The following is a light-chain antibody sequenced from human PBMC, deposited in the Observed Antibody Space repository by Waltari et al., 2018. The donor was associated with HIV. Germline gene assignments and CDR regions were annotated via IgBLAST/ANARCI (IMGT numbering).Light chain of an antibody. Sequence: EIVLTQSPGTLSLSPGERATLSCRASQSVSRGYFAWYQQKPGQSPRLLIYGASIRATGTPDRFSGGGSGTDFTLTISRLEPEDFAVYFCQQYIASPWTFGQGTKVEI. CDR3: QQYIASPWT. V-gene: IGKV3-20*01. CDR2: GAS. J-gene: IGKJ1*01. CDR1: QSVSRGY.